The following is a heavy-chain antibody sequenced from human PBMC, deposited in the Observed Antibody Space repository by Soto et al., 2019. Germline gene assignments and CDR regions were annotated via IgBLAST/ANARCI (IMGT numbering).Heavy chain of an antibody. D-gene: IGHD6-19*01. J-gene: IGHJ3*02. Sequence: EVQLVESGGGLVQPGGSLKLSCAASGYTFSDSAMHWVRQASGKGLEWVGRIRSKANSYATVYAASVKGRFTISRDNSKNTLYLQMNSLRAEDTAVYYCASPQRRYSSGWRGAFDIWGQGTMVTVSS. V-gene: IGHV3-73*02. CDR3: ASPQRRYSSGWRGAFDI. CDR2: IRSKANSYAT. CDR1: GYTFSDSA.